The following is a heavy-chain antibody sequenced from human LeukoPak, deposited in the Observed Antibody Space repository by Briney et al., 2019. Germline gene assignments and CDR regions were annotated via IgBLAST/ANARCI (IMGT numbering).Heavy chain of an antibody. D-gene: IGHD1-1*01. J-gene: IGHJ4*02. CDR3: ARPAGGGTGTDFDY. CDR2: INPNSGGT. Sequence: GASVKVSCKASGYTFTGYYMHWVRQAPGQGLEWMGWINPNSGGTNYAQKFQGRVTMTRDTSISTAYMELSRLRSDDTAVYYCARPAGGGTGTDFDYWGQGTLVTVSS. V-gene: IGHV1-2*02. CDR1: GYTFTGYY.